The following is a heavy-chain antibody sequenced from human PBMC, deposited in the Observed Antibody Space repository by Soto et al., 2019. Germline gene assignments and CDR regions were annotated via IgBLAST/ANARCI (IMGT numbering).Heavy chain of an antibody. CDR3: TSTESPGMSYFFDS. Sequence: GGSLRLSCTASVLTSGNNAISWVLKPPGKGVEWVGLISSQTYREARQYAPYLKGRFTNSIDDSNSIADLQLSVLQVDDLAVNYCTSTESPGMSYFFDSWGQGVLVTVSS. V-gene: IGHV3-49*04. CDR1: VLTSGNNA. CDR2: ISSQTYREAR. J-gene: IGHJ4*02.